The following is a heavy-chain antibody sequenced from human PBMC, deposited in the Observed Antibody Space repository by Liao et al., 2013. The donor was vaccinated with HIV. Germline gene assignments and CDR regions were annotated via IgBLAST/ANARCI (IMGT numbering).Heavy chain of an antibody. CDR3: ARSLSYCRGDCYPNWFDP. V-gene: IGHV4-59*08. Sequence: QVHLQESGPGLVKPSETLSLTCTVSGGSISTYQWTWIRQPPGKGLEWIGHVYYSGSTNYNSSLKSRVTISVDTSNNQFSLRLTSVTAADTAVYYCARSLSYCRGDCYPNWFDPSGQGTLVTVSS. J-gene: IGHJ5*02. CDR1: GGSISTYQ. CDR2: VYYSGST. D-gene: IGHD2-21*02.